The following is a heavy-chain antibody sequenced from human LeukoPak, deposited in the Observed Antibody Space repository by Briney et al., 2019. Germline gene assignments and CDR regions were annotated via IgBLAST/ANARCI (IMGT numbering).Heavy chain of an antibody. D-gene: IGHD2-21*02. CDR2: MNPNSGNT. J-gene: IGHJ4*02. Sequence: ASVKVSCKASGYAFTSYDINWVRQATGQGLEWMGWMNPNSGNTGYAQKFQGRVTMTRNTSISTAYMELSSLRSEDTAVYYCAREKWGGDCYSGDFDYWGQGTLVTVSS. CDR1: GYAFTSYD. CDR3: AREKWGGDCYSGDFDY. V-gene: IGHV1-8*01.